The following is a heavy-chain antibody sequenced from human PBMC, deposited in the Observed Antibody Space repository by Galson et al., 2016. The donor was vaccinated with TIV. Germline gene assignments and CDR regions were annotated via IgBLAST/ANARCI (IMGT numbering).Heavy chain of an antibody. CDR1: GYTFITYY. CDR2: IDPSSGGP. Sequence: SVKVSCKASGYTFITYYMHWVRQAPGQGLEWVGVIDPSSGGPTYAQKFQGRVTITRDTSANTAYMELSSLRSEDTAVYYCARPPYCGGDCFKYDSWGQGTLVTVSS. CDR3: ARPPYCGGDCFKYDS. V-gene: IGHV1-46*01. J-gene: IGHJ4*02. D-gene: IGHD2-21*01.